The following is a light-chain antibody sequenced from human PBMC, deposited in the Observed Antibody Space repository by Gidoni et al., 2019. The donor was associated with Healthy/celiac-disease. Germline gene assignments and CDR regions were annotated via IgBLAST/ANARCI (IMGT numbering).Light chain of an antibody. CDR2: DVS. Sequence: QSALTHPPSVSGSPGQSITISCTGTSSDVGGYNYVSWYQQHPGKAPKLMIYDVSNRSSGVSNRFSGSKSGNTASLTISGLQAEDEADYYCSSYTSSSTPYVFGTGTKVTVL. CDR3: SSYTSSSTPYV. CDR1: SSDVGGYNY. J-gene: IGLJ1*01. V-gene: IGLV2-14*01.